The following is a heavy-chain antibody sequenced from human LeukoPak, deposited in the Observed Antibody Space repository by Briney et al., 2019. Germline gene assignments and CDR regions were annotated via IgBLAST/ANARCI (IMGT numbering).Heavy chain of an antibody. D-gene: IGHD4-23*01. CDR3: ARGGGKISRPPYYYYMDV. CDR2: IYYSGST. V-gene: IGHV4-59*01. CDR1: GGSISSYY. Sequence: PSETLSLTCTVSGGSISSYYWSWIRQPPGKGLEWIGYIYYSGSTNYNPSLKSRVTISVDTSKNQFSLKLSSVTAADTAVYYCARGGGKISRPPYYYYMDVWGKGTTVTVSS. J-gene: IGHJ6*03.